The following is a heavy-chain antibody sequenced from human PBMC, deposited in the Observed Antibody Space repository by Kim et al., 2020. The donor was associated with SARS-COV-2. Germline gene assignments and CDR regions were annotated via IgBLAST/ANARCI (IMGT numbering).Heavy chain of an antibody. CDR2: IIPIFGTA. D-gene: IGHD3-9*01. V-gene: IGHV1-69*13. CDR1: GGTFSSYA. CDR3: ARVRYDILTGYSGYYYYYGMDV. Sequence: SVKVSCKASGGTFSSYAISWVRQAPGQGLEWMGGIIPIFGTANYAQKFQGRVTITADESTSTAYMELSSLRSEDTAVYYCARVRYDILTGYSGYYYYYGMDVWGQGTTVTVSS. J-gene: IGHJ6*02.